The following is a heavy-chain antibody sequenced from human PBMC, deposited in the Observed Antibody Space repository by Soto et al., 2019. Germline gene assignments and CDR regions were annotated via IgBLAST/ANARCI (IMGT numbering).Heavy chain of an antibody. CDR2: ISDRGDI. CDR1: GISITSSY. Sequence: SETLSLTCTVSGISITSSYWNWFRQSPGKGLEWIGQISDRGDINYNPPLESRVAISTDTSKNQVSLTLTAVNSADTAVYFCARGRHWFGPWGQGTLVTVSS. J-gene: IGHJ5*02. V-gene: IGHV4-59*08. CDR3: ARGRHWFGP.